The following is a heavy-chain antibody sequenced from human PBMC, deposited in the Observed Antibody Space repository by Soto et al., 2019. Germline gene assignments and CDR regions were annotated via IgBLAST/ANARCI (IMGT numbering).Heavy chain of an antibody. CDR2: ISYDGSNK. J-gene: IGHJ3*02. Sequence: GGSLRLSCAASGFTFSSYAMHWVRQAPGKGLEWVAVISYDGSNKYYADSVKGRFTISRDNSKNTLYLQMNSLRAEDTAVYYCASLPITIFGVVILSSDAFDIWGQGTMVTVSS. CDR1: GFTFSSYA. CDR3: ASLPITIFGVVILSSDAFDI. D-gene: IGHD3-3*01. V-gene: IGHV3-30-3*01.